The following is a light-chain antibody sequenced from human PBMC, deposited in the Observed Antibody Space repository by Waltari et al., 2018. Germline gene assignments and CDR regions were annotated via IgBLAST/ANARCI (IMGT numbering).Light chain of an antibody. Sequence: IVLTQSPGTMSLSPGDRATLSCRASQTLNSKYLAWYQQKPGQAPRLLIHGASSRAIGIPDRFSGSGSGTDFTLTITRLQPEDSGVYYCQQYSASTGTFGQGTKVEIK. CDR2: GAS. CDR1: QTLNSKY. J-gene: IGKJ1*01. CDR3: QQYSASTGT. V-gene: IGKV3-20*01.